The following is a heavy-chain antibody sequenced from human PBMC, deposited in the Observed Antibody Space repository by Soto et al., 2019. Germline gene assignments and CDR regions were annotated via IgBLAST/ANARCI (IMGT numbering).Heavy chain of an antibody. D-gene: IGHD3-10*01. CDR1: GFTFSSYA. CDR3: AKDTYYYGSGSYYQDFDY. Sequence: GESLKISCAASGFTFSSYAMSWVRQAPGKGLEWVSAISGSGGSTYYADSVKGRFTISRDNSKNTLYLQMNSLRAEDTAVYYCAKDTYYYGSGSYYQDFDYWGQGTLVTVSS. V-gene: IGHV3-23*01. J-gene: IGHJ4*02. CDR2: ISGSGGST.